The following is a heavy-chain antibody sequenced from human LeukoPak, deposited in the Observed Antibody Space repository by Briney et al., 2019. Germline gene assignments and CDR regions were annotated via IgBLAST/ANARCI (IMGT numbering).Heavy chain of an antibody. CDR1: GFTFSSYA. J-gene: IGHJ3*02. D-gene: IGHD3-16*01. V-gene: IGHV3-23*01. CDR3: AKGRGIIAAAFDI. CDR2: ISGSGGST. Sequence: GGSLRLSCAASGFTFSSYAMIWVRQPPGKGLEWVSAISGSGGSTYYADSVKGRFTISRDNSKNTLYLQMNSLRAEDTAVYYCAKGRGIIAAAFDIWGQGTMVTVSS.